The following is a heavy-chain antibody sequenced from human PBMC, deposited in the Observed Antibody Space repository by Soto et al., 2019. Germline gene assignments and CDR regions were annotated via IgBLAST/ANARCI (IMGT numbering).Heavy chain of an antibody. V-gene: IGHV3-21*01. Sequence: GGSLRLSCAASGFTFSSYSMNWVRQAPGKGLEWVSSISSSSSYIYYADSVKGRFTISRDNAKNSLYLQMNSLRAEDTAVYYCARDRTSPHLGELRDFDYWGQGTLVTVSS. J-gene: IGHJ4*02. CDR1: GFTFSSYS. D-gene: IGHD3-16*01. CDR2: ISSSSSYI. CDR3: ARDRTSPHLGELRDFDY.